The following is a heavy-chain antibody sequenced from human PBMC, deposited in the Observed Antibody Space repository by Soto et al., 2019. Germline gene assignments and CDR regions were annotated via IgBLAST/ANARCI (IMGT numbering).Heavy chain of an antibody. CDR3: LRDSAFSFEY. CDR2: ISPSSSVI. CDR1: RFTFSSYG. Sequence: EVQLMESGGGLVQPGGSLRLSCAPSRFTFSSYGLNWVRQAPGKGLEWVSYISPSSSVIQYADSVNGRFNVSRDNARNSLYLQMSSLRDDDTAMYYCLRDSAFSFEYWGQGILVTVSS. J-gene: IGHJ4*02. D-gene: IGHD3-10*01. V-gene: IGHV3-48*02.